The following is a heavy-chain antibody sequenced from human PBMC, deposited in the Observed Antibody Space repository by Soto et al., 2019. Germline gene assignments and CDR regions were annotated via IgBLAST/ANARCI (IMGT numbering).Heavy chain of an antibody. CDR3: ARSQGSSTSLELYYYYYYGMEV. Sequence: QVQLVQSGAEVKKPGSSVKVSCKASGGTFSSYAIIWVRQAPGQGLEWMGGIIPISGTANYAQKFQGRVTITADESTSTAYMELSSLRSEDTAVYYCARSQGSSTSLELYYYYYYGMEVWGQGTTVTVSS. CDR2: IIPISGTA. D-gene: IGHD2-2*01. CDR1: GGTFSSYA. J-gene: IGHJ6*02. V-gene: IGHV1-69*01.